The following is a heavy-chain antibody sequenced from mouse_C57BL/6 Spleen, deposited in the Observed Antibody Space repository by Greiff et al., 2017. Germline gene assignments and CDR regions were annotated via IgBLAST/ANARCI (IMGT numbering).Heavy chain of an antibody. J-gene: IGHJ3*01. V-gene: IGHV5-17*01. CDR3: AKTSDGYYEAWFAY. Sequence: EVKLVESGGGLVKPGGSLKLSCAASGFTFSDYGMHWVRQAPEKGLEWVAYISSGSSTIYYADTVKGRFTISRDNAKNTLFLQMTSLRSEDTAMYYYAKTSDGYYEAWFAYWGQGTLVTVSA. D-gene: IGHD2-3*01. CDR2: ISSGSSTI. CDR1: GFTFSDYG.